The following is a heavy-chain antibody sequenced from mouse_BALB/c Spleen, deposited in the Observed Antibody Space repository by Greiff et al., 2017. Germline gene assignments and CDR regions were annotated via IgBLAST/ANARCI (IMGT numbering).Heavy chain of an antibody. CDR1: GYTFTSYW. Sequence: QVQLQQSGTVLARPGASVKMSCKASGYTFTSYWMHWVKQRPGQGLEWIGYINPSTGYTEYNQKFKDKATLTADKSSSTAYMQLSSLTSEDSAVYYCASATTVVDYWGQGTTLTVSS. D-gene: IGHD1-1*01. J-gene: IGHJ2*01. V-gene: IGHV1-4*01. CDR2: INPSTGYT. CDR3: ASATTVVDY.